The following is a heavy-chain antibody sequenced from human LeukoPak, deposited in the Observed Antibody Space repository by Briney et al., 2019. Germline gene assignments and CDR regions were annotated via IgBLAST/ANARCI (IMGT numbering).Heavy chain of an antibody. CDR1: GFTFSSYG. Sequence: GSLRLSCAASGFTFSSYGMHWVRQAPGKGLEWVAVISYDGSNKYYADSVKGRFTISRDNSKNTLYLQMNSLRAEDTAVYYCARVADTAMAPPDYWGQGTLVTVSS. D-gene: IGHD5-18*01. CDR2: ISYDGSNK. V-gene: IGHV3-30*03. CDR3: ARVADTAMAPPDY. J-gene: IGHJ4*02.